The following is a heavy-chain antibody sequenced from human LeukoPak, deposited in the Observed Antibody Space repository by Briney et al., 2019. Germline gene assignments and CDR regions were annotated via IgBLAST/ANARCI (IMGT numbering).Heavy chain of an antibody. CDR3: ARDSYYYGSGSHGPAFDI. J-gene: IGHJ3*02. V-gene: IGHV1-8*01. Sequence: ASVKVSCKTSGYTFTRYDINWVRQAPGQGLEWMGWLNPGRGNTGYAPEFQGRVTFTRDTSINTVYMELSSLGSADTAVYYCARDSYYYGSGSHGPAFDIWSQGTMVTVSS. CDR1: GYTFTRYD. D-gene: IGHD3-10*01. CDR2: LNPGRGNT.